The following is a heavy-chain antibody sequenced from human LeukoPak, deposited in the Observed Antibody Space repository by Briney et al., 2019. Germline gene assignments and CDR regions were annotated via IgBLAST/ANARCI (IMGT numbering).Heavy chain of an antibody. Sequence: SETLSLTCAVYGGSFSGNYWSWIRQPPGKGLEWIGEINHSGSTNYNPSLKSRVTISVDTSKNQISLKLSSVTAADTAVYYCASTERRDCSSTSCCGGGMVGFDPWGQGTLVTVSS. D-gene: IGHD2-2*01. CDR3: ASTERRDCSSTSCCGGGMVGFDP. J-gene: IGHJ5*02. CDR2: INHSGST. CDR1: GGSFSGNY. V-gene: IGHV4-34*01.